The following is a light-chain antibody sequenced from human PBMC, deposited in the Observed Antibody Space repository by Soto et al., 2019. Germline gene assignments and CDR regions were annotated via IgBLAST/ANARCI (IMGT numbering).Light chain of an antibody. CDR2: GAS. CDR3: QQFGDSPPAFT. Sequence: ESMLTQSPGTLSLSPGERATLSCRASRSVSTRYITWYQQKPGQATRLLIYGASITATGIPDRFSGSGSGTDFTLTISRLEAEDFAVYYCQQFGDSPPAFTFGQGTKLEI. CDR1: RSVSTRY. J-gene: IGKJ2*01. V-gene: IGKV3-20*01.